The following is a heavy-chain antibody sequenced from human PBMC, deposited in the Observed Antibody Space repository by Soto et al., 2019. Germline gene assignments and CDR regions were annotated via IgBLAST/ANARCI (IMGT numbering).Heavy chain of an antibody. CDR2: ISYDGSNK. V-gene: IGHV3-30*18. Sequence: QVQLVESGGGVVQPGRSLRLSCAASGFTFSSYGIHWVRQAPGKGLEWVAVISYDGSNKYYADSVKGRFTISRDNSKNTLYLQMNSLRAEDTAVYYCAKDYYDTLTGYYGPDYWGQGTLVTVSS. CDR3: AKDYYDTLTGYYGPDY. CDR1: GFTFSSYG. J-gene: IGHJ4*02. D-gene: IGHD3-9*01.